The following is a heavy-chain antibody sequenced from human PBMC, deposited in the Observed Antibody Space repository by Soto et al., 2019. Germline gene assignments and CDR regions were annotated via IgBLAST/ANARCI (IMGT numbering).Heavy chain of an antibody. V-gene: IGHV4-59*01. J-gene: IGHJ4*02. CDR1: GGSFSNYY. Sequence: ETLSLTCTVSGGSFSNYYLSWIRQSPGKGLEWIGYIYYSGSTNYNPSLKSRVTISLDTSKNQLSLKLSPVTAADTAVYYCARGAAVAGRFDYWGQGALVTVSS. D-gene: IGHD6-19*01. CDR2: IYYSGST. CDR3: ARGAAVAGRFDY.